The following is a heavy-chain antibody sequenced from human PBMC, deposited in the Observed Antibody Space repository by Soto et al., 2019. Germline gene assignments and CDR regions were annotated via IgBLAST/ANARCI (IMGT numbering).Heavy chain of an antibody. D-gene: IGHD5-18*01. J-gene: IGHJ6*02. V-gene: IGHV4-30-4*01. Sequence: SETLSLTCTVSGVSISSGDYYWSWIRQPPGKGLEWIGYIYYSGSTYYNPSLKSRVTISVDTSKNQFSLKLSSVTAADTAVYYCDRVDTAMENYGMDVWGQGTTVTVSS. CDR3: DRVDTAMENYGMDV. CDR1: GVSISSGDYY. CDR2: IYYSGST.